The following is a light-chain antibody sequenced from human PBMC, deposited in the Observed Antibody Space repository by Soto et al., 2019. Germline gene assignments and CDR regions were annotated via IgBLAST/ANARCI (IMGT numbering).Light chain of an antibody. CDR2: EVS. CDR3: SAYTTTSTL. CDR1: SSDVGGYGS. Sequence: QSVLTQPASVSGSPGQSITISCTGTSSDVGGYGSVSWYQQHPGKAPKVIIYEVSNRPSGVSNRFSGSKSGNTASLTISGLQAEDEADYYCSAYTTTSTLFGGGTKVTVL. V-gene: IGLV2-14*01. J-gene: IGLJ2*01.